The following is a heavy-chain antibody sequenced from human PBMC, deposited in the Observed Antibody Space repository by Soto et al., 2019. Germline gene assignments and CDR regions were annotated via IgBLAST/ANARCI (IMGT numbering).Heavy chain of an antibody. CDR3: TRDLQGVLYYYYGMDV. CDR1: GVTFSSYW. D-gene: IGHD2-2*01. V-gene: IGHV3-74*01. Sequence: PXGSLRLSCAASGVTFSSYWMHWVRQAPGRGLVWVSRINSDGSSTRYADSVKGRLTISRDNAKNTLYLQMNSLRAEDTAVYYCTRDLQGVLYYYYGMDVWGQGTTVTVSS. J-gene: IGHJ6*02. CDR2: INSDGSST.